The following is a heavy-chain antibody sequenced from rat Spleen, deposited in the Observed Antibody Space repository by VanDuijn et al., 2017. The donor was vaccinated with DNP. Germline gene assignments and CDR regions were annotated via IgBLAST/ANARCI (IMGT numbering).Heavy chain of an antibody. CDR3: ARENYYSGDY. V-gene: IGHV5S13*01. Sequence: EVQLVESGGGLVQPGRSLKLSCAASGFTFSNFGMAWVRQAPTKGLEWVASISYDGGSTYYPDSVKGRFTISRDNAKNTLYLQMNSLRSEDTATYYCARENYYSGDYWGQGVMVTVSS. J-gene: IGHJ2*01. CDR1: GFTFSNFG. D-gene: IGHD1-1*01. CDR2: ISYDGGST.